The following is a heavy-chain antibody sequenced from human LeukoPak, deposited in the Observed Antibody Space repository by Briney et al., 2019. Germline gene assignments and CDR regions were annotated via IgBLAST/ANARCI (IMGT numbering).Heavy chain of an antibody. CDR3: AKNPLGGMVWGVQTDY. CDR1: GFTFSSYA. V-gene: IGHV3-23*01. Sequence: PGASLRLSCAASGFTFSSYAMSWVRQAPGKGLEWVSAISGSGGSTYYADSVKGRFTISRDNSKNTLYLQMNSLRAEDTAVYYCAKNPLGGMVWGVQTDYWGQGTLVTVSS. J-gene: IGHJ4*02. D-gene: IGHD3-10*01. CDR2: ISGSGGST.